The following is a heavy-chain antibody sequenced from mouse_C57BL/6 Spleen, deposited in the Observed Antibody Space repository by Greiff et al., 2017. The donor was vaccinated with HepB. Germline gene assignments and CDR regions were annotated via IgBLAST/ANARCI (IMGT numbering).Heavy chain of an antibody. Sequence: DVKLVESGGGLVKPGGSLKLSCAASGFTFSSYAMSWVRQTPEKRLEWVATISDGGSYTYYPDNVKGRFTISRDNAKNNLYLQMSHLKSEDTAMYYCARDGDSSGYPFAYWGQGTLVTVSA. CDR2: ISDGGSYT. D-gene: IGHD3-2*02. CDR3: ARDGDSSGYPFAY. V-gene: IGHV5-4*01. J-gene: IGHJ3*01. CDR1: GFTFSSYA.